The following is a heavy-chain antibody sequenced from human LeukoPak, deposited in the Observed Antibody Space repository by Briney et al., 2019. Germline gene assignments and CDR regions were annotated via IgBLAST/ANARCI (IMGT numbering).Heavy chain of an antibody. CDR3: ASGRITIFGVVIKGYYYGMDV. CDR2: ISYDGSNK. CDR1: GFTFSSYA. Sequence: GGSLRLSCAASGFTFSSYAMHWVRQAPGKGLEWVAVISYDGSNKYYADSVKGRFTISRDNSKNTPYLQMNSLRAEDTAVYYCASGRITIFGVVIKGYYYGMDVWGQGTTVTVSS. V-gene: IGHV3-30-3*01. D-gene: IGHD3-3*01. J-gene: IGHJ6*02.